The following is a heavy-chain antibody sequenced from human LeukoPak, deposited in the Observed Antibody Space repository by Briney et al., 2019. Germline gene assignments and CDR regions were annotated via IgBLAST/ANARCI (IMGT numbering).Heavy chain of an antibody. CDR1: GFTFSSYG. Sequence: GGSLRLSCAASGFTFSSYGIHWVRQAPGKGLEWVAVISYDGSNKYYADSVKGRFTISRDNSKNTLYLQMNSLRAEDTAVYYCAKAPRSGLLLIDFWGQGTLVTVSS. CDR2: ISYDGSNK. V-gene: IGHV3-30*18. D-gene: IGHD2/OR15-2a*01. J-gene: IGHJ4*02. CDR3: AKAPRSGLLLIDF.